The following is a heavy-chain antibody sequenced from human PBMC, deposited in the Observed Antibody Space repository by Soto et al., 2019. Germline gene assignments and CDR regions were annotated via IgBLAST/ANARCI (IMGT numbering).Heavy chain of an antibody. V-gene: IGHV1-69*13. CDR3: ASTGIAARRDFGY. J-gene: IGHJ4*02. CDR2: IIPIFGTA. D-gene: IGHD6-6*01. CDR1: GGTFSSYA. Sequence: ASVKVSCKASGGTFSSYAISWVRQAPGQGLEWMGGIIPIFGTANYAQKFQGRVTITADESTSTAYMELSSLRSEDTAVYYCASTGIAARRDFGYWGQGTLVTVSS.